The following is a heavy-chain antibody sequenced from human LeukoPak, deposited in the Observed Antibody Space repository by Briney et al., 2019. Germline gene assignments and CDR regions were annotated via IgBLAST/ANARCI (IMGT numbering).Heavy chain of an antibody. V-gene: IGHV5-51*01. CDR2: IYPGDSDT. D-gene: IGHD3-10*01. J-gene: IGHJ5*02. CDR1: GYSFTSYW. Sequence: GESLKMSCKASGYSFTSYWIGWVRQMPGKGLEWMGIIYPGDSDTRYSPSFQGQVTISVDKSISTAYLQWSSLKASDTAMYYCARQVDLVTMVRGIIRWFDPWGQGTLVTVSS. CDR3: ARQVDLVTMVRGIIRWFDP.